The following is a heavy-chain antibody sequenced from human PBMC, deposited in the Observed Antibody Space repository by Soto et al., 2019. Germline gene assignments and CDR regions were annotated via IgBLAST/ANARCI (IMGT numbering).Heavy chain of an antibody. D-gene: IGHD3-22*01. J-gene: IGHJ4*02. CDR3: ARAYYYDSSGYYPTFDY. CDR1: GYTFTSYA. CDR2: INAGNGNT. V-gene: IGHV1-3*01. Sequence: ASVKVSCKASGYTFTSYAMHWVRQAPGQRLEWMGWINAGNGNTKYSQKFQGRVTITRDTSASTANMELSSLRSEDTAVYYCARAYYYDSSGYYPTFDYWGQGTLVTVS.